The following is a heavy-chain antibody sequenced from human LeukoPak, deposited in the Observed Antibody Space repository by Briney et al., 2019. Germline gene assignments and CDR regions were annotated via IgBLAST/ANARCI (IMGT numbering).Heavy chain of an antibody. J-gene: IGHJ4*02. Sequence: GGSLRLSCVDSGFTFSNYAMNWVRQAPGRGLEWVSAIRGSDENTYYADSVRGRFTISRDISKNTLYLQLTSLRAEDTAMYYCAKDSRGSSVRVFDYWAQGTLVIVST. D-gene: IGHD5/OR15-5a*01. CDR2: IRGSDENT. CDR1: GFTFSNYA. CDR3: AKDSRGSSVRVFDY. V-gene: IGHV3-23*01.